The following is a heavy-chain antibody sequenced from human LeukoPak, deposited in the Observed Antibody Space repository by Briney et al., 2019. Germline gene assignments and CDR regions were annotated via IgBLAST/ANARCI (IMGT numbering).Heavy chain of an antibody. CDR1: GFTFSSSA. D-gene: IGHD5-18*01. CDR3: ARASASTAIYYYYYMDV. J-gene: IGHJ6*03. V-gene: IGHV3-23*01. Sequence: GGSLRLSCAASGFTFSSSAMSWVRQTPGKGLEWVSAISGRDGSTYYADSVKGRFSISRDNSKNTLYLQMNSLRAEDTAVYYCARASASTAIYYYYYMDVWGKGTTVTISS. CDR2: ISGRDGST.